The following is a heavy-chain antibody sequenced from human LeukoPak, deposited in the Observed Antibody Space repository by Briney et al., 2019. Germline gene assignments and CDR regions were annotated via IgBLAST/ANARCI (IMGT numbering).Heavy chain of an antibody. CDR3: ARGSSGWYIVGYFDY. V-gene: IGHV4-61*02. D-gene: IGHD6-19*01. CDR1: GGSVSIGSYY. J-gene: IGHJ4*02. CDR2: IYTSGST. Sequence: SQTLSLTCTVSGGSVSIGSYYWSWIRQPAVKGLEWIGRIYTSGSTNYNPSLKSRVTISVDTSKNQFSLKLSSVTAADTAVYYCARGSSGWYIVGYFDYWGQGTLVTVSS.